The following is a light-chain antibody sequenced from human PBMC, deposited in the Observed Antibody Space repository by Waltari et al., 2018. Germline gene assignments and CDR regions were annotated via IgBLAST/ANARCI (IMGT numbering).Light chain of an antibody. Sequence: YDLTHPSSVSVCAAQAARSTSSGDVSANKYGRWFQQKPGQAPVQVIYKDNERPSGIPERFSGSSSGTTVTLTISGAHVDDEADYYCYSAADNAVGVFGGGTKLTV. CDR2: KDN. V-gene: IGLV3-27*01. J-gene: IGLJ3*02. CDR3: YSAADNAVGV. CDR1: VSANKY.